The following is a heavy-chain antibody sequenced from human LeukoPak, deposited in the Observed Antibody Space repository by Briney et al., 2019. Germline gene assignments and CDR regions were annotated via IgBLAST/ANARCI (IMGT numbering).Heavy chain of an antibody. Sequence: ASVKVSCKASGYTFTSYDINWVRQATGQGLEWMGWMSPNSGNTGYAQKFQGRVTITRNTSISTAYMELSSLRSEDTAVYYCARSGYSSSWYRNWGQGTLVTVSS. CDR3: ARSGYSSSWYRN. CDR1: GYTFTSYD. V-gene: IGHV1-8*03. CDR2: MSPNSGNT. D-gene: IGHD6-13*01. J-gene: IGHJ4*02.